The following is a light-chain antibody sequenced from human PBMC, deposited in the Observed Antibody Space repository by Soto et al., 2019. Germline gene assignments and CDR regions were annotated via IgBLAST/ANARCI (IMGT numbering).Light chain of an antibody. V-gene: IGKV1-5*03. J-gene: IGKJ2*01. CDR2: KAS. CDR1: QSISSW. CDR3: QQYNTYPYT. Sequence: DIQMTQSPSTLSASVGDRVSITCRASQSISSWLAWYQQKPGKAPKLLIYKASSLESGVPSRFSGSGSGTEFTLTISSLQPDDFATYYCQQYNTYPYTFGQGAKLEIK.